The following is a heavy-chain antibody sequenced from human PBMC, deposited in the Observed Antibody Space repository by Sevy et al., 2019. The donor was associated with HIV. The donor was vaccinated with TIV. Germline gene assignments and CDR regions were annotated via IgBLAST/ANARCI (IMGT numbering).Heavy chain of an antibody. J-gene: IGHJ3*02. D-gene: IGHD3-10*01. V-gene: IGHV3-7*01. Sequence: GGSLRLSCAASGFTFSSYWMTWVRQAPGKGLEWVANIKQDGSDEYYVDSVKGRFTISRDNVKNSLYLQMTSLRGEDTAVYYCARSRGWRDAFDIWGQGTMVTVSS. CDR1: GFTFSSYW. CDR2: IKQDGSDE. CDR3: ARSRGWRDAFDI.